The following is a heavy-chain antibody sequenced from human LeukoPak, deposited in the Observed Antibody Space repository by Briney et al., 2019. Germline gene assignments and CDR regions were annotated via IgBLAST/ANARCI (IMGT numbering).Heavy chain of an antibody. V-gene: IGHV1-69*04. Sequence: TVKVSCKASGGTFSSYTISWVRQAPGQGLEWMGRIIPILGIANYAQKFQGRVTITADKSTSTAYMELSSLRSEDTAVYYCARDPDCTNGVCSGRFDPWGQGTLVTVSS. J-gene: IGHJ5*02. CDR1: GGTFSSYT. CDR3: ARDPDCTNGVCSGRFDP. D-gene: IGHD2-8*01. CDR2: IIPILGIA.